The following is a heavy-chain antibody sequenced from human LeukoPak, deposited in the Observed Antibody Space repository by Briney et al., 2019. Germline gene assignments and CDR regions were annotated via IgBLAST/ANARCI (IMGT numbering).Heavy chain of an antibody. Sequence: PSETLSLTCTVSGGSISSSSYYWGWIRQPPGKGLEWIGSLDYSGSIYYNPSLQSRVTRSVDTSKNQFSLRLSSVTAADTAVYYCARSQDYYEFDYWGQGSLVTVSS. CDR2: LDYSGSI. J-gene: IGHJ4*02. D-gene: IGHD3-16*01. V-gene: IGHV4-39*01. CDR1: GGSISSSSYY. CDR3: ARSQDYYEFDY.